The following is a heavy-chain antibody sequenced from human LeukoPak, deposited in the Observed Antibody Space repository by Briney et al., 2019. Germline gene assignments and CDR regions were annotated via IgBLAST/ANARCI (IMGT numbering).Heavy chain of an antibody. CDR1: GFTFSSYA. CDR2: ISGSGGST. V-gene: IGHV3-23*01. D-gene: IGHD6-6*01. Sequence: GGSLRLSCAASGFTFSSYAMSWVRQAPGKGLEWVSSISGSGGSTYYADSVKGRFTISRDNSKNTLYLQMNSLRAEDTAVYYCAKGFRYSSSSYFDYWGQGTLVTVSS. J-gene: IGHJ4*02. CDR3: AKGFRYSSSSYFDY.